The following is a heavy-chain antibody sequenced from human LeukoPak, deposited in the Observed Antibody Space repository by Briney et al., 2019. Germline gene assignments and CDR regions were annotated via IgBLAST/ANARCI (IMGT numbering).Heavy chain of an antibody. V-gene: IGHV3-64*01. Sequence: GGCLRLSCAGSGFTFSNYVMYWVRQAPGEGLGNVAVIGSNGDSTYYANSVKGRFTISRDNSKNTLFLQMGSLRAEDMAVYYCARGNVVGATRPFDYWGQGTLVTVSS. D-gene: IGHD1-26*01. J-gene: IGHJ4*02. CDR1: GFTFSNYV. CDR3: ARGNVVGATRPFDY. CDR2: IGSNGDST.